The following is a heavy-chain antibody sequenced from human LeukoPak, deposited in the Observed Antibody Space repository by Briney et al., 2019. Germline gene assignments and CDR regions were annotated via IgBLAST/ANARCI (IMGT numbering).Heavy chain of an antibody. D-gene: IGHD3-22*01. CDR1: GGSISSSSYY. V-gene: IGHV4-39*01. Sequence: SETLSLTCTVSGGSISSSSYYWGWIRQPPGKGLEWIGSISYSGRTNYNPSLKIRVTISVDTSKNHFSLKLNSVTAADTAVYYCARTYFYDTRGYYDAFDIWGQGTMVTVSS. J-gene: IGHJ3*02. CDR3: ARTYFYDTRGYYDAFDI. CDR2: ISYSGRT.